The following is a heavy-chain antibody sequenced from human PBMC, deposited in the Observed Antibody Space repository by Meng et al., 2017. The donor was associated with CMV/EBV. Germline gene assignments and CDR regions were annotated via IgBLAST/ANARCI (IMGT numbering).Heavy chain of an antibody. J-gene: IGHJ6*02. V-gene: IGHV3-48*03. D-gene: IGHD2-21*01. CDR1: GLTFSSYE. CDR2: ISSSGSTI. CDR3: ARALVVETNPRNYYYYGMDV. Sequence: GGSLRLSCAASGLTFSSYEMNWVRQAPGKGLEWVSYISSSGSTIYYADSVKGRFTISRDNAKNSLYLQMNSLRAEDTAVYYCARALVVETNPRNYYYYGMDVWGQGTTVTVSS.